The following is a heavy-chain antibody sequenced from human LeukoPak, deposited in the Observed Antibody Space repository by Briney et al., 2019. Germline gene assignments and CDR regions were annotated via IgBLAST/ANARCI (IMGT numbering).Heavy chain of an antibody. CDR1: GDSISRDTFH. V-gene: IGHV4-39*01. J-gene: IGHJ5*02. D-gene: IGHD6-6*01. CDR3: VDYSTSSGWFDP. CDR2: ISYSGST. Sequence: PETLSLTCTVSGDSISRDTFHWGWIRQPPGKGLEWIGSISYSGSTYYNPSLKSRVTISVDTSKNQFSLNLSSVTAADTALYYCVDYSTSSGWFDPWGQGTQVTVSS.